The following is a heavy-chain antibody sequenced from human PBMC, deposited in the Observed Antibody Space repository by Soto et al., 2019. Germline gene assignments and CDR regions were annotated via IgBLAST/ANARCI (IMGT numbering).Heavy chain of an antibody. CDR1: GGTFSSYA. CDR2: IIPIFGTA. V-gene: IGHV1-69*01. J-gene: IGHJ6*02. CDR3: AWYDIVVVPAASHYYGMDV. D-gene: IGHD2-2*01. Sequence: QVQLVQSGAEVKKPGSSVKVSCKASGGTFSSYAISWVRQAPGQGLEWMGGIIPIFGTANYAQKFQGRVTITADESTSTAYMELSSLRSEDTAVYYCAWYDIVVVPAASHYYGMDVWGQGTTVTVSS.